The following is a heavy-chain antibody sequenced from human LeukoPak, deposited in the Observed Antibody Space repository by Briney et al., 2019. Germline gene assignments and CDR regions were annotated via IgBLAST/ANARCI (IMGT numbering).Heavy chain of an antibody. J-gene: IGHJ4*02. CDR2: INPNSGGT. D-gene: IGHD6-13*01. V-gene: IGHV1-2*06. CDR3: AIGMGAAGTFEY. CDR1: GYTFTAYY. Sequence: GASVKVSCKASGYTFTAYYLYWVRQAPGQGLEWMGRINPNSGGTDYAQKFQGRVTMTRDTSISTAYMELSSLRSDDTAVYYCAIGMGAAGTFEYWGQGTLVTVSS.